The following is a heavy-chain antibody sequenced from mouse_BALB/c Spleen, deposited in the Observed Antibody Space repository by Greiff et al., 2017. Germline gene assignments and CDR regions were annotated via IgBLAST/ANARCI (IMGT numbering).Heavy chain of an antibody. CDR1: GFNIKDTY. J-gene: IGHJ4*01. Sequence: VQLQQSGAELVKPGASVKLSCTASGFNIKDTYMHWVKQRPEQGLEWIGRIDPANGNTKYDPKFQGKATITADTSSNTAYLQLSSLTSEDTAVYYCDRRVYYYGSGHAMDYWGQGTSVTVSS. V-gene: IGHV14-3*02. D-gene: IGHD1-1*01. CDR3: DRRVYYYGSGHAMDY. CDR2: IDPANGNT.